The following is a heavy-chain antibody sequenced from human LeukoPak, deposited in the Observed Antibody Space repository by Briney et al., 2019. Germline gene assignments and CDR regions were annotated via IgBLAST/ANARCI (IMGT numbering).Heavy chain of an antibody. D-gene: IGHD6-19*01. Sequence: GGSLRLSCAASGFTFSAYWMNWVRQAPGKGLEWVANIKQDGSEKHYVDSVKGRFTISRDNAKNSLYLQMNSLRAEDTAVYYCARDRRGVSGWYYFDSWGQGTLVTVSS. CDR1: GFTFSAYW. V-gene: IGHV3-7*01. J-gene: IGHJ4*02. CDR2: IKQDGSEK. CDR3: ARDRRGVSGWYYFDS.